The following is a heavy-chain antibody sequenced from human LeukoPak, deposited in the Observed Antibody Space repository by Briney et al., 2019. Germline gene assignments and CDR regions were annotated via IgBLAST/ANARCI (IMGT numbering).Heavy chain of an antibody. J-gene: IGHJ3*02. CDR2: IYYSGST. Sequence: SETLSLTCTVSGGSISSYYWSWIRQPPGKGLEWIGYIYYSGSTNYNPSLKSRVTISVDTSKNQFSLKLSSVTAADTAVYYCARGVPGGYSYGYSDAFDIWGQGTMVTVSS. D-gene: IGHD5-18*01. V-gene: IGHV4-59*01. CDR3: ARGVPGGYSYGYSDAFDI. CDR1: GGSISSYY.